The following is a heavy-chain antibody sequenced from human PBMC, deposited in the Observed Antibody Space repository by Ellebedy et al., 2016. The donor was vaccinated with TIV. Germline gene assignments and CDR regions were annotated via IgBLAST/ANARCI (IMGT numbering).Heavy chain of an antibody. CDR1: GFTFSSYA. V-gene: IGHV3-23*01. CDR3: AKDSYYGSANYYYYMDV. J-gene: IGHJ6*03. D-gene: IGHD3-10*01. CDR2: ISGSGGST. Sequence: GESLKISCAASGFTFSSYAMSWVRQAPGKGLEWVSAISGSGGSTYYADSVKGRFTISRDNSKNTLYLQMNSLRAEDTAVYYCAKDSYYGSANYYYYMDVWGKGTTVTVSS.